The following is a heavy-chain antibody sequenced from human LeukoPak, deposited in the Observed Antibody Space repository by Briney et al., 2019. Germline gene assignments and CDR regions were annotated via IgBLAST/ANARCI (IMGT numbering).Heavy chain of an antibody. CDR1: GFTFDDYA. V-gene: IGHV3-9*01. Sequence: PGRSLRLSCAASGFTFDDYAMHWVRQAPGKGMEWVSGISWNSGSIGYADSVKGRFTISRDNAKNSLYLRMNSLRAEDTALYYCAKDASMSPSYEPSGAFDIWGQGTKVTVSS. D-gene: IGHD2/OR15-2a*01. CDR3: AKDASMSPSYEPSGAFDI. J-gene: IGHJ3*02. CDR2: ISWNSGSI.